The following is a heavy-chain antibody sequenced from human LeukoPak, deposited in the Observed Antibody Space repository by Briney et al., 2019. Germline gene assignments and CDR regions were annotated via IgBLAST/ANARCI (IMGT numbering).Heavy chain of an antibody. CDR1: GGSFSGYD. Sequence: PSETLSLTCAVYGGSFSGYDWSWIRQPPGKGLEWIGEINHSGSTNYNPSLKSRVTISVDTSKNQLSLKLSSVTAADTAVYYCARRRGFRIAMVRGGPGRAFNIWGKGTMVTVSS. J-gene: IGHJ3*02. CDR3: ARRRGFRIAMVRGGPGRAFNI. V-gene: IGHV4-34*01. CDR2: INHSGST. D-gene: IGHD3-10*01.